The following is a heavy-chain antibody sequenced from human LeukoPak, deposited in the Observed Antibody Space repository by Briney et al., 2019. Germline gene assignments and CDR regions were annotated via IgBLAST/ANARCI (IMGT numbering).Heavy chain of an antibody. CDR2: ISSSSSYI. Sequence: GGSLRLSCAASGFTFSSYSMNWVRQAPGKGLEWVSSISSSSSYIYYADSVKGRFAISRDNAKNSLYLQMNSLRAEDTAVYYCARDPSSGWTSRGTFDYWGQGTLVTVSS. CDR3: ARDPSSGWTSRGTFDY. D-gene: IGHD6-19*01. J-gene: IGHJ4*02. CDR1: GFTFSSYS. V-gene: IGHV3-21*01.